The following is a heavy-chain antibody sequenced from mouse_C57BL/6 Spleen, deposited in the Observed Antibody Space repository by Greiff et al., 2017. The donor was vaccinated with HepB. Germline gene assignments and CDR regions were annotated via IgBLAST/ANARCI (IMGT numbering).Heavy chain of an antibody. CDR3: AKSYDYYYYYAMDY. J-gene: IGHJ4*01. CDR2: IHPNSGST. D-gene: IGHD2-4*01. V-gene: IGHV1-64*01. Sequence: VQLQQPGAELVKPGASVKLSCKASGYTFTSYWMHWVKQRPGQGLEWIGMIHPNSGSTNYNEKFKSKATLTVDKSSSTAYMQLSSVTSEDSAVYYCAKSYDYYYYYAMDYWGQGTSVTVSS. CDR1: GYTFTSYW.